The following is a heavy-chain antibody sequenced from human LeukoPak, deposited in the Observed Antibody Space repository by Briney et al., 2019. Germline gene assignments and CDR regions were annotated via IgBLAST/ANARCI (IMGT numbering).Heavy chain of an antibody. CDR1: GFSFTNYW. CDR2: VYPSDSYT. J-gene: IGHJ3*02. CDR3: ARRRTNDAFDI. V-gene: IGHV5-51*01. D-gene: IGHD2-8*01. Sequence: GESLKISCKGSGFSFTNYWIGWVRQMTGQGIEWMGIVYPSDSYTTYRTSFQGQVTISAVKAISTAYLQWSSLKASDTAMYYCARRRTNDAFDIWGQGTMVTVSS.